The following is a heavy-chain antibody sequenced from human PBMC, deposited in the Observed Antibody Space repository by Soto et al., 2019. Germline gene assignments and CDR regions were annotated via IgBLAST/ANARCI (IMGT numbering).Heavy chain of an antibody. CDR3: ARENGSGKYYYYYGMDV. Sequence: PSETLSLTCTVSGGSISSYYWSWIRQPPGKGLEWIGYIYYSGSTNYNPSLKSRVTISVDTSKNQFSLKLSSVTAADTAVYYCARENGSGKYYYYYGMDVWGQGTTVTV. CDR1: GGSISSYY. CDR2: IYYSGST. J-gene: IGHJ6*02. D-gene: IGHD3-10*01. V-gene: IGHV4-59*01.